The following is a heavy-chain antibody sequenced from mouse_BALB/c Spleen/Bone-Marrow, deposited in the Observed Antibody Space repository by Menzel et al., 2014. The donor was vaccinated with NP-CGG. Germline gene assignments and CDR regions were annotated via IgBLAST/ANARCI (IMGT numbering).Heavy chain of an antibody. CDR1: GFNIKDTY. Sequence: EVQLQQSGAELVKPGASVKLSCTASGFNIKDTYMHWVKQRPEQGLEWIGRIDPANGKTKYDPKFQGKATITADTSSNTAYLQLNSLTSEDTAVYYCARYYYGTRYYFDYWGQGTTLTVSS. V-gene: IGHV14-3*02. CDR2: IDPANGKT. D-gene: IGHD1-1*01. CDR3: ARYYYGTRYYFDY. J-gene: IGHJ2*01.